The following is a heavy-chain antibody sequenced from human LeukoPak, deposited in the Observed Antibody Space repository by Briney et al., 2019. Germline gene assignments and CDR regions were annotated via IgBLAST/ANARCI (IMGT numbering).Heavy chain of an antibody. Sequence: SETLSLTCTVSGGSISSSRYYWSWIRQPPGKGLEWIGFIFYSGTTNYNPSLKSRVTISVDTSKNQFSLKLSSVTAADTAVYYCARGGWNKFDYWGQGTLVTVSS. CDR2: IFYSGTT. V-gene: IGHV4-61*01. J-gene: IGHJ4*02. CDR3: ARGGWNKFDY. D-gene: IGHD3-22*01. CDR1: GGSISSSRYY.